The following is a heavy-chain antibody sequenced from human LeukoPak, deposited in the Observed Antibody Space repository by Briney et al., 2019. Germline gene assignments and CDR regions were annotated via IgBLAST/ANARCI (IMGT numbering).Heavy chain of an antibody. D-gene: IGHD4-17*01. V-gene: IGHV3-9*01. CDR2: ISWNSGSI. J-gene: IGHJ4*02. Sequence: GRSLRLSCAASGFTFDDYAMHWVRQAPGKGLDWVSVISWNSGSIGYADPVKGRFTISRDNAKHSLYLQMNSLRAEDTALYYCAKGPSGDYLTSGIDYWLQGTLVTDSS. CDR1: GFTFDDYA. CDR3: AKGPSGDYLTSGIDY.